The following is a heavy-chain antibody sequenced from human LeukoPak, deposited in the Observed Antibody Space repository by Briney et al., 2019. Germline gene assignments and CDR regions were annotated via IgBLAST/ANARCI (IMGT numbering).Heavy chain of an antibody. CDR3: ARDSYDSSGPFDY. D-gene: IGHD3-22*01. Sequence: PSGTLSLTCAVSGGSMSSRNWWSWVRQPPEKGLGWIGEIHHSGSTNYNPSLKSRVTISIDKSKNQFSLKLNSVTAADTAVYYCARDSYDSSGPFDYWGQGTLVTVSS. J-gene: IGHJ4*02. CDR1: GGSMSSRNW. CDR2: IHHSGST. V-gene: IGHV4-4*02.